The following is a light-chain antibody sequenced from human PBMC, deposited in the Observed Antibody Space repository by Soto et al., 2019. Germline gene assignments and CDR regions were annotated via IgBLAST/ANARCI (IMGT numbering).Light chain of an antibody. CDR2: GAS. V-gene: IGKV3-15*01. CDR3: QQRSRWPVT. Sequence: DIVMTQSPATLSVAPGERATLSCRASQSVSSNLAWYQQKPGQAPRLLIYGASTRATGIPVRFSGSGSETDFTLTTSRLEPEDFAVYYCQQRSRWPVTFGQGTKVEIK. CDR1: QSVSSN. J-gene: IGKJ1*01.